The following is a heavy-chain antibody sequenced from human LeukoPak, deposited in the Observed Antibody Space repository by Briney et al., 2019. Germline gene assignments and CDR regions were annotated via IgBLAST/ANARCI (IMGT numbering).Heavy chain of an antibody. Sequence: PGGSLRLSCAASGFTFSSYGMHWVRQAPGKGLEWVAVIWYDGSNKYYADSVKGRFTISRDNSKNTLYLQMNSLRAEDTAVYYCAKVKSGSYPTPFDYWGQGTLVTVSS. J-gene: IGHJ4*02. CDR2: IWYDGSNK. CDR1: GFTFSSYG. V-gene: IGHV3-33*06. D-gene: IGHD1-26*01. CDR3: AKVKSGSYPTPFDY.